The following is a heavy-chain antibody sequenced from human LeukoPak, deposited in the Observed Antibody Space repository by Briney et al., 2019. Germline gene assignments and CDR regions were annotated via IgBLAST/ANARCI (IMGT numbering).Heavy chain of an antibody. D-gene: IGHD3-16*01. V-gene: IGHV4-59*08. CDR2: IYYSGNT. CDR3: ARLTHIGWYFDL. CDR1: GGSISSYY. J-gene: IGHJ2*01. Sequence: PSETLSLTCTVSGGSISSYYWSWIRQPPGKGLEWIGYIYYSGNTNYNPSLKSRVTISVDTSKNQFSLKLSSVTAADTAVYYCARLTHIGWYFDLWGRGTLVTVSS.